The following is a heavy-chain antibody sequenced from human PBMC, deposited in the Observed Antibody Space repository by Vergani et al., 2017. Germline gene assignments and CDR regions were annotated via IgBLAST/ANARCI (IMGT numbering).Heavy chain of an antibody. Sequence: QVQLVQSGAEVKKPGASLKVSCKASGYTFTSFYVHWVRQAPGQGLEWMGWINPNSGATTYAQKFQGRATMTRDTSITTVYMELSSLRSDDTAVYYCARDLTYSTSRLGGGGFDAWGQGTLVSVSS. CDR3: ARDLTYSTSRLGGGGFDA. CDR2: INPNSGAT. V-gene: IGHV1-2*02. D-gene: IGHD6-6*01. J-gene: IGHJ4*02. CDR1: GYTFTSFY.